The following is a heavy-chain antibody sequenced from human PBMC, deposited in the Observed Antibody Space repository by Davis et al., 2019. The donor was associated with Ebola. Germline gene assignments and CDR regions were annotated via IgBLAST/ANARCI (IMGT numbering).Heavy chain of an antibody. J-gene: IGHJ4*02. CDR1: GYTFTSYG. CDR2: MNPHNGNT. Sequence: AASVKVSCKASGYTFTSYGITWVRQAPGQGLEWMGWMNPHNGNTNYAQNVQGRVIMTSDTATTTAYMEVGSLRSDDTAVYYCARAQFPTTSDHWGQGTLVTVPS. D-gene: IGHD1-1*01. CDR3: ARAQFPTTSDH. V-gene: IGHV1-18*04.